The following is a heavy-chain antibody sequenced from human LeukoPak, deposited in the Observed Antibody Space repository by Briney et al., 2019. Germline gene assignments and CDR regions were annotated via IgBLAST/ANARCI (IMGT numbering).Heavy chain of an antibody. CDR2: IIPIFGTA. J-gene: IGHJ4*02. Sequence: GASVKVSCKASGGTFSSYAISWVRQAPGQGREWMGGIIPIFGTANYAQKFQGRVTITTDESTSTAYMELSSLRSENTAVYYCARGADHLTYYDYVWGSYRYTYFDYWGQGTLVTVSS. CDR1: GGTFSSYA. CDR3: ARGADHLTYYDYVWGSYRYTYFDY. V-gene: IGHV1-69*05. D-gene: IGHD3-16*02.